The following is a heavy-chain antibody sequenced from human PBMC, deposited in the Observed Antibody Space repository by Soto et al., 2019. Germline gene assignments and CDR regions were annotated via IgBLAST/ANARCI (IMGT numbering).Heavy chain of an antibody. CDR3: AKDQGLVGATPFNY. CDR2: ISYDGSNK. V-gene: IGHV3-30*18. D-gene: IGHD1-26*01. CDR1: GFTFSSYG. J-gene: IGHJ4*02. Sequence: GGSLRLSCAASGFTFSSYGMHWVRQAPGKGLEWVAVISYDGSNKYYADSVKGRFTISRDNSKNTLYLQMNSLRAEDTAVYYCAKDQGLVGATPFNYWGQGTLVTVSS.